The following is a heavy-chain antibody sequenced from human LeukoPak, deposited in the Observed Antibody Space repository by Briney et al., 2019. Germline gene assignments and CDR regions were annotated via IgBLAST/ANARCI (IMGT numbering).Heavy chain of an antibody. CDR1: GYTFTSYD. J-gene: IGHJ6*03. CDR2: MNPNSGNT. V-gene: IGHV1-8*01. CDR3: ARGIHSRGYYGGYYYYMDA. D-gene: IGHD3-22*01. Sequence: ASVKVSCKASGYTFTSYDINWVRQATGQGLEWMGWMNPNSGNTGHAQKFQGRVTMTRNTSINTAYLELSSLRSEDTAVYSCARGIHSRGYYGGYYYYMDAWGKGTTVTVSS.